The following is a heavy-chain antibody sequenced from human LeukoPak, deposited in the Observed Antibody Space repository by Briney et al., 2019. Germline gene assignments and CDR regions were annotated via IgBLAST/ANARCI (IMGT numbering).Heavy chain of an antibody. CDR1: GFTFSSYA. CDR3: AKSYNGYESKPDY. CDR2: ISNSGGRT. V-gene: IGHV3-23*01. J-gene: IGHJ4*02. D-gene: IGHD5-12*01. Sequence: GGSLGLSCAASGFTFSSYAMSWVRQAPGKGLEWVSSISNSGGRTFYTDSVKGRFTISRDNSKITLYLQMNSLRAENTAVYYCAKSYNGYESKPDYWGQGTLVTVSS.